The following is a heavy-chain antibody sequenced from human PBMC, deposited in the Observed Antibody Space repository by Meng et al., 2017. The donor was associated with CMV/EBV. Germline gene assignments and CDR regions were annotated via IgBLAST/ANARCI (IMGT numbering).Heavy chain of an antibody. Sequence: KASGYTFTSYDINWVRQATGQGLEWIGWMNPNSGNTGYAQKFQGRVTITRNTSISTAYMELSSLRSEDTAVYYCARGDYDFWSGYTDWGQGTLVTVSS. CDR1: GYTFTSYD. J-gene: IGHJ4*02. CDR3: ARGDYDFWSGYTD. V-gene: IGHV1-8*03. D-gene: IGHD3-3*01. CDR2: MNPNSGNT.